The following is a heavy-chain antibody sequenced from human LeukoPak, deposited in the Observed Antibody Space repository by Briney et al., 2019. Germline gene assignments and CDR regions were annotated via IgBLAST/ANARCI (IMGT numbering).Heavy chain of an antibody. Sequence: GASVKVSCKASGYTFTGYYMHWVRQAPGQGLEWMGWINTNTGNPTYAQGFTGRFVFSLDTSVSTAYLQISSLKAEDTAVYYCARVYYDFWSGYWNDYWGQGTLVTVSS. D-gene: IGHD3-3*01. J-gene: IGHJ4*02. CDR2: INTNTGNP. V-gene: IGHV7-4-1*02. CDR3: ARVYYDFWSGYWNDY. CDR1: GYTFTGYY.